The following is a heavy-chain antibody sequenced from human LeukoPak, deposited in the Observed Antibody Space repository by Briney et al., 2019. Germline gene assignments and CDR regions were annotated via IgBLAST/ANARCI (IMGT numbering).Heavy chain of an antibody. J-gene: IGHJ4*02. V-gene: IGHV5-51*01. CDR1: GYSFTSYW. CDR2: IYPGDSDT. D-gene: IGHD5-24*01. Sequence: GESLKISCKGSGYSFTSYWNGWVLQMPGKGLEWMGIIYPGDSDTRYSPSFQGQVTISADKSISTAYVQWTSLKASDTAMYYCARQGWLQYPHYWGQGTLVTVSS. CDR3: ARQGWLQYPHY.